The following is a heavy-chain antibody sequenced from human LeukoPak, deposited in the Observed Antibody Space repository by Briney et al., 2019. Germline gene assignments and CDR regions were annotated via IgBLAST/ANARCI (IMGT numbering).Heavy chain of an antibody. D-gene: IGHD6-13*01. V-gene: IGHV1-2*02. J-gene: IGHJ6*03. CDR1: GYTFTGYY. CDR2: INPNSGGT. CDR3: ARVVAAAVYYYYMDV. Sequence: GASVKVSCKASGYTFTGYYMHWVRQAPGQGLEWMGWINPNSGGTNYAQKFQGRVTMTRDTSISTAYMELSRLRSDDTAVYYCARVVAAAVYYYYMDVWGKGTTVTVSS.